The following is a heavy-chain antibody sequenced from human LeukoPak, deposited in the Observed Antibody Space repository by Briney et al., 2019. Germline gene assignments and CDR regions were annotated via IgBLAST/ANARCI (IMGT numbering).Heavy chain of an antibody. CDR2: IYNSGSA. Sequence: SQTLSLTCSVSGGSINSGDYYWHWIRQPAGKGLEGIGRIYNSGSANYNPSLKSRVTISVKKAKNEFSLQLSSVTAADTAVYYCARGRGFASSSYYFDYWGQGTLVTVSS. D-gene: IGHD6-6*01. CDR3: ARGRGFASSSYYFDY. V-gene: IGHV4-61*02. J-gene: IGHJ4*02. CDR1: GGSINSGDYY.